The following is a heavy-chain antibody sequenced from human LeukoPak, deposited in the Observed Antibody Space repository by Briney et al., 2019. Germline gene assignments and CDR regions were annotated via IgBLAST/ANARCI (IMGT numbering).Heavy chain of an antibody. CDR3: ARGYDILTGYGRFDP. V-gene: IGHV5-51*01. CDR2: IYPGDSDT. D-gene: IGHD3-9*01. J-gene: IGHJ5*02. CDR1: GHRFTSYW. Sequence: GESLKISCKVSGHRFTSYWIGWVRQMPGKGLEWMGIIYPGDSDTRYSPSFQGQVTISADKSISTAYLQWSSLKASDTAMYYCARGYDILTGYGRFDPWGQGTLVTVSS.